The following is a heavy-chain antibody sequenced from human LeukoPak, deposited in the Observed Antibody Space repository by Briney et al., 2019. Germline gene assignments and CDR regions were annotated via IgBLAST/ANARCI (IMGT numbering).Heavy chain of an antibody. V-gene: IGHV1-2*02. CDR1: GYTFTGYY. Sequence: ASVTVSFKASGYTFTGYYMHWVRQAPGQGLEWMGWINPNSGGTNYAQKFQGRVTMTRDTSISTAYMELSRLRSDDTAVYYCAREGYCSGGSCFPWFDPWGQGTLVTVSS. CDR3: AREGYCSGGSCFPWFDP. J-gene: IGHJ5*02. D-gene: IGHD2-15*01. CDR2: INPNSGGT.